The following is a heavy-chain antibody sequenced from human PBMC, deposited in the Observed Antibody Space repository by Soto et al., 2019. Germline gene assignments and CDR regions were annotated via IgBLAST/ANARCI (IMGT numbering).Heavy chain of an antibody. CDR3: AHRGYMYGNWDHGYFDY. J-gene: IGHJ4*02. V-gene: IGHV2-5*02. Sequence: QITLKESGPTRVRPTQTLALTCTFSGFSLTTSGVGVGWIRKTPGKALEWLAVIYWDDDKRYSPSLKSRLTITXDXSXNXMVLTMADMDPVDTATYFCAHRGYMYGNWDHGYFDYWGQGTLVTVSS. CDR2: IYWDDDK. D-gene: IGHD5-18*01. CDR1: GFSLTTSGVG.